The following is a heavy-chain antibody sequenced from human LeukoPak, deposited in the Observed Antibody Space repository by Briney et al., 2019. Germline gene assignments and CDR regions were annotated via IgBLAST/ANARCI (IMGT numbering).Heavy chain of an antibody. Sequence: PSETLSLTCTVSGGSISSGGYYWSWIRQHPGKGLEWIGYIYYSGSTYYNPSLKSRVTISVDTSKNQFSLKLSSVTAADTAVYYCARGWYQPLARPFDYWGQGSLVTVSS. CDR1: GGSISSGGYY. D-gene: IGHD2-2*01. CDR3: ARGWYQPLARPFDY. CDR2: IYYSGST. J-gene: IGHJ4*02. V-gene: IGHV4-31*03.